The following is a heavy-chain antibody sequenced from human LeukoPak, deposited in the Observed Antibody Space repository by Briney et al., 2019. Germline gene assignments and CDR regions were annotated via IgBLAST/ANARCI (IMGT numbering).Heavy chain of an antibody. CDR3: ARDPAYGDSVYGRVYGMDV. J-gene: IGHJ6*02. Sequence: GASVKVSCKASGGTFSSYAISWVRQAPGQGLEWMGRIIPILGIANYAQKFQCRVTIAADKSTSTAYMELRSLRSEDTAVYYCARDPAYGDSVYGRVYGMDVWGQGTTVTVSS. CDR1: GGTFSSYA. CDR2: IIPILGIA. D-gene: IGHD4-17*01. V-gene: IGHV1-69*04.